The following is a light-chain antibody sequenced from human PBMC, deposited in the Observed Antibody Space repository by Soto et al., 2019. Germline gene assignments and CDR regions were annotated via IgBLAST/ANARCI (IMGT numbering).Light chain of an antibody. CDR2: WAS. CDR3: QQYYSTPRT. CDR1: QSILYDSNNKTY. V-gene: IGKV4-1*01. J-gene: IGKJ1*01. Sequence: DIVMTQTPDSLAVSLGESATINCKSSQSILYDSNNKTYLAWYQQKPGQPPKLLIYWASARESGVPDRFSGSGSATDFTLTINSLQAEDVAVYYCQQYYSTPRTFGQGTKVEMK.